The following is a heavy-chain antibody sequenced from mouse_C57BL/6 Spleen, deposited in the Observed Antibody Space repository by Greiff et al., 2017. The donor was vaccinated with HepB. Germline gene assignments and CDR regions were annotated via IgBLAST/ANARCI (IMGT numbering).Heavy chain of an antibody. CDR1: GITFTDYY. CDR2: IRNKANGYTT. J-gene: IGHJ2*01. V-gene: IGHV7-3*01. CDR3: ARYTGFDY. Sequence: EGGGITFTDYYMSWVRQPPGKALEWLGFIRNKANGYTTEYSASVKGRFTISRDNSQSILYLQMNALRAEDSATYYCARYTGFDYWGQGTTLTVSS.